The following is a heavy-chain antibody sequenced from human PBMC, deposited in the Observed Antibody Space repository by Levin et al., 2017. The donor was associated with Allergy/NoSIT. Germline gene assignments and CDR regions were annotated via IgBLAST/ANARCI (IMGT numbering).Heavy chain of an antibody. J-gene: IGHJ4*02. D-gene: IGHD2-2*01. CDR2: INHSGST. CDR1: GGSFSGYY. CDR3: ARGGIWPVVPAARSILGDY. V-gene: IGHV4-34*01. Sequence: ASETLSLTCAVYGGSFSGYYWSWIRQPPGKGLEWIGEINHSGSTNYNPSLKSRVTISVDTSKNQFSLKLSSVTAADTAVYYCARGGIWPVVPAARSILGDYWGQGTLVTVSS.